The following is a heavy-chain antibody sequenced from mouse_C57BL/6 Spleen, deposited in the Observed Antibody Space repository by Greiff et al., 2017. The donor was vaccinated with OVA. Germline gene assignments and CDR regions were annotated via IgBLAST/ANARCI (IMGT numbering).Heavy chain of an antibody. CDR3: ARLPVESYAMDY. V-gene: IGHV5-9*01. Sequence: EVQGVESGGGLVKPGGSLKLSCAASGFTFSSYTMSWVRQTPEKRLEWVATISGGGGKPYYPDSVKGRFTISRDNAKNTLYLQMISLRSEYTALYDCARLPVESYAMDYWGQGTSVTVSS. CDR2: ISGGGGKP. D-gene: IGHD1-1*01. CDR1: GFTFSSYT. J-gene: IGHJ4*01.